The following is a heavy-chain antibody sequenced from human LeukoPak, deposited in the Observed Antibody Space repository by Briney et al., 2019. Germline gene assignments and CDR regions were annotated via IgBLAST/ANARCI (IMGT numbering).Heavy chain of an antibody. CDR3: ARETEVVAATYFDY. J-gene: IGHJ4*02. Sequence: GGSLRLSCAASGFTFSSYAMHWVRQAPGKGLEWVAVISYDGSNKYYADSVKGRFTISRDNSKNTLYLQMNSLRAEDTAVYYCARETEVVAATYFDYWGQGTLVTVSS. CDR2: ISYDGSNK. CDR1: GFTFSSYA. D-gene: IGHD2-15*01. V-gene: IGHV3-30-3*01.